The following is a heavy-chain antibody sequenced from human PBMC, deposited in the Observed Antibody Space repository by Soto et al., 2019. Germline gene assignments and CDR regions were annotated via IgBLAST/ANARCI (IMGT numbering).Heavy chain of an antibody. J-gene: IGHJ4*02. Sequence: QITLKESGPTLVKPTQTLTLTCTFSGFSFNTSGVGVAWIRQPPGKALEWLALIYWNDDKRYSPSLKARLTLTKYTSRNLVVLRMTSLDPVDTATNFCAHRLEVGFWRFCFAYWGQGSPVTVSS. CDR3: AHRLEVGFWRFCFAY. CDR1: GFSFNTSGVG. D-gene: IGHD1-26*01. CDR2: IYWNDDK. V-gene: IGHV2-5*01.